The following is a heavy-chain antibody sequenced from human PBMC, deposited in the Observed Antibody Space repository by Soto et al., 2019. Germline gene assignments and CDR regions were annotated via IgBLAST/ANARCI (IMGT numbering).Heavy chain of an antibody. V-gene: IGHV3-30-3*01. Sequence: GGSLRLSCAASGFTFSSYAMHWVRQAPGKGLEWVAVISYDGSNKYYADSVKGRFTISRDNSKNTLYLQMNSLRAEDTAVYYCARDQGVLRYFDWLLLDYWGQGTLVTVSS. J-gene: IGHJ4*02. D-gene: IGHD3-9*01. CDR3: ARDQGVLRYFDWLLLDY. CDR2: ISYDGSNK. CDR1: GFTFSSYA.